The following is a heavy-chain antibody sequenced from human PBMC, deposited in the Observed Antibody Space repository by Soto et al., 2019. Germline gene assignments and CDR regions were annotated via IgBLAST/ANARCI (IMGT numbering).Heavy chain of an antibody. J-gene: IGHJ4*02. CDR3: ARLGYTIFGVVNAFDY. CDR1: GYSFTSYW. CDR2: IYPGDSDT. Sequence: GESLKISCKGSGYSFTSYWIGWVRQMPGKGLEWMGIIYPGDSDTRYSPSFQGQVTISADKSISTAYLQWSSLKASDTAMYYCARLGYTIFGVVNAFDYWGQGTLVTVSS. D-gene: IGHD3-3*01. V-gene: IGHV5-51*01.